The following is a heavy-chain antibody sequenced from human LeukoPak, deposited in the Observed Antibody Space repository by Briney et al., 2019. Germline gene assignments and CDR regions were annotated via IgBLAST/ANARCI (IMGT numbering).Heavy chain of an antibody. J-gene: IGHJ4*02. CDR3: ARGSSDPY. Sequence: ASVKVSCKASGYTFTSYYMHWVRQAPGQGLEWMGIINPSGGSTSYAQKFQGRVTITRNTSISTAYMELSSLTSEDTAVYYCARGSSDPYWGQGTLVTVSS. D-gene: IGHD3-22*01. V-gene: IGHV1-46*01. CDR1: GYTFTSYY. CDR2: INPSGGST.